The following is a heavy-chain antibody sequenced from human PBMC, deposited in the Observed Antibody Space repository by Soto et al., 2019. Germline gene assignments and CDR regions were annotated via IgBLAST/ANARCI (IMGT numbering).Heavy chain of an antibody. CDR1: GFTFSSYA. CDR2: ISGSGGST. V-gene: IGHV3-23*01. CDR3: AKDREKLVVLYRYYYYYGMDV. Sequence: EVQLLESGGGLVQPGGSLRLSCAASGFTFSSYAMSWVRQAPGKGLEWVSAISGSGGSTYYADSVKGRFTISRDNYKNRLYLQMNSLRAEDTAVYYCAKDREKLVVLYRYYYYYGMDVWGQGTTVTVSS. J-gene: IGHJ6*02. D-gene: IGHD2-15*01.